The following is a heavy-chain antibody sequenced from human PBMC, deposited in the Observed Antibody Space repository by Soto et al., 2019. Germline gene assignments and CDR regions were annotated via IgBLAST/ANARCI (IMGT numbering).Heavy chain of an antibody. CDR2: IWYDGSNK. CDR3: ARPRCLNRSGAFDL. J-gene: IGHJ3*01. V-gene: IGHV3-33*01. Sequence: QVQLVESGGGVVQPGRSLRLSCAASGFTFSEYDMHWVRQAPGKGLEWVAVIWYDGSNKYYADSVKGRFTISRDNSKNTLYPQMNSLSAEDTALYYCARPRCLNRSGAFDLWGQGTKVTVSS. D-gene: IGHD2-2*01. CDR1: GFTFSEYD.